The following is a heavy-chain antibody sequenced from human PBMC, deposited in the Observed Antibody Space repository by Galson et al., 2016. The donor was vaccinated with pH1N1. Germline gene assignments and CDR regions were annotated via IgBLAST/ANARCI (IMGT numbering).Heavy chain of an antibody. J-gene: IGHJ6*01. CDR1: GFTFSSYG. CDR3: ARGDFVVGEGWYNGFDV. D-gene: IGHD2-15*01. CDR2: IWYDGSNK. V-gene: IGHV3-33*01. Sequence: LRLSCAASGFTFSSYGIHWVRQAPGKGLEWVAVIWYDGSNKYYADSVKGRFSISRDNSKNTLYLQMNSLRAEDTAVYYCARGDFVVGEGWYNGFDVWGQGTTVTVSS.